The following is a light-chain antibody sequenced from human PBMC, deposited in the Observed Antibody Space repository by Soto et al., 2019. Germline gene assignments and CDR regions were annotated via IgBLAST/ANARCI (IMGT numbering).Light chain of an antibody. CDR1: QSIGNN. CDR2: GAF. Sequence: EIVLTQSPGTLSLSPGESATLSCRASQSIGNNLAWYQKKPGQAPGLLIYGAFTRATGIPARFRGSGSGTEFTLTISSLQSEDFAVYYCHQYNNWPLTVGGGTKVDIK. CDR3: HQYNNWPLT. J-gene: IGKJ4*01. V-gene: IGKV3D-15*01.